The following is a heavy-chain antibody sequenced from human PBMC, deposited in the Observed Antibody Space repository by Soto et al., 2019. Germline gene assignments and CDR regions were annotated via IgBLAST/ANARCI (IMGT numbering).Heavy chain of an antibody. CDR1: GGSFSGYY. D-gene: IGHD4-4*01. J-gene: IGHJ6*02. CDR2: VFYTGRA. V-gene: IGHV4-59*01. CDR3: ARDGDGRMTTNPYYYNGMDV. Sequence: SETLSLTCAVYGGSFSGYYWSWIRQPPGKGLEWIGYVFYTGRANYNASLKSRVSISLDTSNYQSSLKLSSVTAADTAVYYCARDGDGRMTTNPYYYNGMDVWGPGTTVTVSS.